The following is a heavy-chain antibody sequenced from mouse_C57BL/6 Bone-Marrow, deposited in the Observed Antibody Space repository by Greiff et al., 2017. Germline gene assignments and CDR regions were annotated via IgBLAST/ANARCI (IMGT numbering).Heavy chain of an antibody. J-gene: IGHJ3*01. D-gene: IGHD2-4*01. V-gene: IGHV1-55*01. Sequence: VQLQQPGAELVKPGASVKMSCKASGYTFTSYWLTWVKQRPGQGLEWIGDIYPGSGSTNYNEKFKSKATLTVDTSSSTAYRQHSSLTSEDSAVYYCARDYDRTWFAYWGQGTLVTVSA. CDR1: GYTFTSYW. CDR3: ARDYDRTWFAY. CDR2: IYPGSGST.